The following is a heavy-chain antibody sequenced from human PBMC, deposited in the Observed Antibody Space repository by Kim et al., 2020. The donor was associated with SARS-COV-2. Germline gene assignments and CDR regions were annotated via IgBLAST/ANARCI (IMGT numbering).Heavy chain of an antibody. V-gene: IGHV3-48*04. CDR3: ARGRDAFDI. J-gene: IGHJ3*02. Sequence: GGSLRLSCAASGFTFRSYSLNWVRQAPGQGLEWISYVSPSSGTIYYADSVRGRFTISRDNAKNSLYLQMNSLRAEDTAVYYSARGRDAFDIWGQGTLVTV. CDR1: GFTFRSYS. CDR2: VSPSSGTI.